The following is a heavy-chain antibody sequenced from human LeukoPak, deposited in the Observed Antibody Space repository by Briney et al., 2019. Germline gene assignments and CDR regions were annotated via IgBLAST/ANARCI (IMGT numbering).Heavy chain of an antibody. D-gene: IGHD2-8*02. Sequence: PSETLSLTCTVSGGSISSYYWSWIRQPPGKGLEWIGYIYYSGSTNYNPSLKSRVTISVDTSKNQFSLNLSSVTAADTAVYYCARDLSGGILPYWGQGTLVTVSS. V-gene: IGHV4-59*01. CDR1: GGSISSYY. J-gene: IGHJ4*02. CDR2: IYYSGST. CDR3: ARDLSGGILPY.